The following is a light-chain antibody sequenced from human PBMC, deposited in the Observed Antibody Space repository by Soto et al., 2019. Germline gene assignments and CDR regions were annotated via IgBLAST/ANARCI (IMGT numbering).Light chain of an antibody. Sequence: EIVVTQAPATLALSPGERATLSCRGRQGVSESLAWYQQKPGQPPRLLIYDVSYRATGIPVRFSGSGSGTDFTLTISSLEPEDFAVYYCQQRSDRLPITFGQGTRLEIK. CDR1: QGVSES. CDR3: QQRSDRLPIT. CDR2: DVS. J-gene: IGKJ5*01. V-gene: IGKV3-11*01.